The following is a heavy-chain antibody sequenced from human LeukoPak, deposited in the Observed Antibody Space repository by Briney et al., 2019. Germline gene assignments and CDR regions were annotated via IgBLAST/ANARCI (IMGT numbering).Heavy chain of an antibody. CDR2: ISGSGGST. CDR3: ARVTSRDPLHY. V-gene: IGHV3-23*01. J-gene: IGHJ4*02. D-gene: IGHD2-21*02. Sequence: GGSLRLSCAASGFTFSSYAMSWVRQAPGKGLEWVSAISGSGGSTYYADSVKGRFTISRDNSKNTLYLQMNSLRAEDTAVYYCARVTSRDPLHYWGQGTLVTVSS. CDR1: GFTFSSYA.